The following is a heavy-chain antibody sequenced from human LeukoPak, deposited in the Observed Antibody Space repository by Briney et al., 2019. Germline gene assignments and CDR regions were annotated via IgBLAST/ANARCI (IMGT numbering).Heavy chain of an antibody. CDR3: AREAVAGFNWFDP. Sequence: GGSLRLYCAASGFTFSDHYMDWVRQAPGKGLEWVGRTRNKANSYTTEYAASVKGRFTISRDDSKNSLYLQMNSLKTEDTAVYYCAREAVAGFNWFDPWGQGTLVTVSS. D-gene: IGHD6-19*01. J-gene: IGHJ5*02. CDR1: GFTFSDHY. V-gene: IGHV3-72*01. CDR2: TRNKANSYTT.